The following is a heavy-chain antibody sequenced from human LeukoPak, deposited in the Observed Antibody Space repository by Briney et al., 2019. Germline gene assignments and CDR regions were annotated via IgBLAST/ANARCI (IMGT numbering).Heavy chain of an antibody. CDR1: GYTFTSYD. CDR2: MNPNSGNT. CDR3: ARDPVAGTGGDWFDP. J-gene: IGHJ5*02. Sequence: GASVKVSCKASGYTFTSYDINWVRQATGQGLEWMGWMNPNSGNTGYAQKFQGRVTMTRDTSTSTVYMELSSLRSEDTAVYYCARDPVAGTGGDWFDPWGQGTLVTVSS. D-gene: IGHD6-19*01. V-gene: IGHV1-8*01.